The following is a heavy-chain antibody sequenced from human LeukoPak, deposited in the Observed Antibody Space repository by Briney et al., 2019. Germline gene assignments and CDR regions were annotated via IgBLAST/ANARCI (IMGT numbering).Heavy chain of an antibody. J-gene: IGHJ5*02. Sequence: SEPLSLTCAVYGGSFSGYYCSWIRQPPGKGLEWIGEINHSGSTNYNPSLKSRVTISVDTSKNQFSLKLSSVTAADTAVYYCARVGRYSSSWYGGRRRRNWFDPWGQGTLVTVSS. CDR3: ARVGRYSSSWYGGRRRRNWFDP. CDR2: INHSGST. CDR1: GGSFSGYY. V-gene: IGHV4-34*01. D-gene: IGHD6-13*01.